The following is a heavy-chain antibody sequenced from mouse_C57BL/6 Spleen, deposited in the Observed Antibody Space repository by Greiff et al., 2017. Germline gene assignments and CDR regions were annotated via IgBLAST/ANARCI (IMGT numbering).Heavy chain of an antibody. D-gene: IGHD2-5*01. CDR3: AIQAYYSNYYAVAY. CDR1: GYTFTSYW. CDR2: IHPNSGST. J-gene: IGHJ4*01. Sequence: QVQLQQPGAELVKPGASVKLSCKASGYTFTSYWMHWVKQRPGQGLEWIGMIHPNSGSTNYNEKFKSKATLTVDKSSSTAYMQLSSLTSEDSSVYYCAIQAYYSNYYAVAYWGQGTSVTVSS. V-gene: IGHV1-64*01.